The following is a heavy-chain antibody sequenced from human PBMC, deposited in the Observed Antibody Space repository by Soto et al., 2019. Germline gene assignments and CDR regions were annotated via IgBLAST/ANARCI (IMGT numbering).Heavy chain of an antibody. CDR1: GGSFSGYS. J-gene: IGHJ6*03. D-gene: IGHD1-1*01. Sequence: QVLLQQWGAGLLQPSETLSLTCAVYGGSFSGYSWTWIRQPPGVGLEWIGEISHSGSTNYSPSLKRRVTISVDTSKSQFSLKLSSVTAADTAVYYCARRDQGTVHYYYYMDVRGAGTTVTVSS. CDR3: ARRDQGTVHYYYYMDV. V-gene: IGHV4-34*01. CDR2: ISHSGST.